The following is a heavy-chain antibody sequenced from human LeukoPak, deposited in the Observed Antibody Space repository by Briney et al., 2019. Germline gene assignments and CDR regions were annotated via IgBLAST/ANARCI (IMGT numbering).Heavy chain of an antibody. J-gene: IGHJ4*02. CDR2: ISAYNGNT. Sequence: ASVKVSCKASGYTFTSYGISWVRQAPGQGLEWMGWISAYNGNTNYAQKLQGRVTMTTDTSTSTAYMELRSLRSDDTAIYYCARDISTSGVAGFDSWGQGTLVTVS. CDR1: GYTFTSYG. D-gene: IGHD6-19*01. CDR3: ARDISTSGVAGFDS. V-gene: IGHV1-18*01.